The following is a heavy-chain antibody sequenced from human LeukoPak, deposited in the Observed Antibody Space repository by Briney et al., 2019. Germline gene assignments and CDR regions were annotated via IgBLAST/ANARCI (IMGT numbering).Heavy chain of an antibody. CDR2: ISSSSSYT. Sequence: GGSLRLSCAASGFTFRDYYMSWIRQAPGKGLEWVSYISSSSSYTNYADSVKGRFTISRDNAKNSLYLQMNSLRAEDTAVYYCAGTIRYYYDSSGYPYFDYWGQGTLVTVSS. V-gene: IGHV3-11*03. J-gene: IGHJ4*02. D-gene: IGHD3-22*01. CDR1: GFTFRDYY. CDR3: AGTIRYYYDSSGYPYFDY.